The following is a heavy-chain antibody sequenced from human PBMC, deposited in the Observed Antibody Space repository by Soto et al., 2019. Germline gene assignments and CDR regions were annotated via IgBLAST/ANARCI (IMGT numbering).Heavy chain of an antibody. V-gene: IGHV4-59*02. J-gene: IGHJ4*02. D-gene: IGHD3-22*01. CDR3: ARSGYYGFVY. CDR1: GESVIDYY. Sequence: PSETLSLTCAVSGESVIDYYWSWIRQPPGKGLDWIGHIYYTGSTNYNPSLRSRVTMSQDTSKNQFSLKLASVTAADTAVYYFARSGYYGFVYWGQGALVTVSS. CDR2: IYYTGST.